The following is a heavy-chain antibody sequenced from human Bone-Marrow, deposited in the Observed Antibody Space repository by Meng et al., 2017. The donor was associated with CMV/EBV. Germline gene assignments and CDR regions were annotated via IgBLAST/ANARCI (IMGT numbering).Heavy chain of an antibody. CDR3: AGLAGSYDFWSGFAYYFDY. CDR2: IIPILGIA. J-gene: IGHJ4*02. Sequence: SVKDSCKASGGTFSSYAISWVRQAPGQGLDWMGGIIPILGIANYAQKFQGRVPITADKSTNTAYMELSSLRSEDTAVYYCAGLAGSYDFWSGFAYYFDYWGQGTLVTVSS. D-gene: IGHD3-3*01. CDR1: GGTFSSYA. V-gene: IGHV1-69*10.